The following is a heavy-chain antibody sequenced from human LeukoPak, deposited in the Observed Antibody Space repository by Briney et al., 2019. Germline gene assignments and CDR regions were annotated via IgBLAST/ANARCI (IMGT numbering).Heavy chain of an antibody. CDR1: GGSFSGYY. CDR3: AREVLRYSGGAMDD. J-gene: IGHJ4*02. CDR2: INHSGST. V-gene: IGHV4-34*01. D-gene: IGHD3-9*01. Sequence: PSETLSLTCAVYGGSFSGYYWSWIRHPPGKGLEWIGEINHSGSTNYNPSLKSRVTISVDTSKNQFSLKLSSVTAADTAVYYCAREVLRYSGGAMDDWGQGTLVSVSS.